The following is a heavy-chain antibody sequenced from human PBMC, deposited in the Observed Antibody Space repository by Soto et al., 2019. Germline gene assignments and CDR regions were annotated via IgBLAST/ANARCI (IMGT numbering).Heavy chain of an antibody. Sequence: SETLSLTCTVSDGSISGNFLTWIRQPAGKGLEWIGRISSNGNTGYNPSLKSRVTMSIDTSKNHFSPDLISVTASDTAIYYCAREVWVAGLLYYFDFWGPGTLVTVSS. CDR2: ISSNGNT. V-gene: IGHV4-4*07. CDR1: DGSISGNF. CDR3: AREVWVAGLLYYFDF. J-gene: IGHJ4*02. D-gene: IGHD6-19*01.